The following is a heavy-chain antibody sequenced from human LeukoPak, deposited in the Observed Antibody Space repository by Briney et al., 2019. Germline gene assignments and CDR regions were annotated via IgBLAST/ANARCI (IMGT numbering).Heavy chain of an antibody. D-gene: IGHD6-6*01. CDR2: ISGSGNST. Sequence: GGSLRLSCAASGFTFSSYAMNWVRQAPGKGLEWVSTISGSGNSTYYADSVKGRFTISIDNSKNTLYLQMNSLRAEDTAIYYCAILYSSSPLDYWDQGTLVTVSS. CDR1: GFTFSSYA. J-gene: IGHJ4*02. CDR3: AILYSSSPLDY. V-gene: IGHV3-23*01.